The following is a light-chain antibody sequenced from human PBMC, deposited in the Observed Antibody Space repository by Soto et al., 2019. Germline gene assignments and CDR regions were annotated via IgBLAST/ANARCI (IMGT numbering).Light chain of an antibody. V-gene: IGLV1-51*01. J-gene: IGLJ3*02. CDR3: GTWDVSLSSGV. CDR2: DDN. Sequence: QAVVTQPPSVSAAPGQKVTISCSGSNSNVGNNYVSWYQQLPGAAPKLLIYDDNKRPSGIPDRFSGSKSGTSATLAITGLQTGDEAFYYCGTWDVSLSSGVFGGGTKLTVL. CDR1: NSNVGNNY.